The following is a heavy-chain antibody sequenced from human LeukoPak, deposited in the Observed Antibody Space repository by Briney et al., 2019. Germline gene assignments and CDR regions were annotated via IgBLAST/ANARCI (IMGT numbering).Heavy chain of an antibody. J-gene: IGHJ2*01. CDR3: ARDMDYYDSSGSNSWYFDL. D-gene: IGHD3-22*01. Sequence: GESLKISCKGSGYSFTSSWISWVRQMPGKGLEWMGRIDPTDSYTNYNPSFQGHVTISADKSISTAYLQRSSLKASDTAIYYCARDMDYYDSSGSNSWYFDLWGRGTLVTVSS. CDR1: GYSFTSSW. V-gene: IGHV5-10-1*01. CDR2: IDPTDSYT.